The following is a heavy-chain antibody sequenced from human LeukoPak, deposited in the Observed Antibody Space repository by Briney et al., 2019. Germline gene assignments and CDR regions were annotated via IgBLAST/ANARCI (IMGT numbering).Heavy chain of an antibody. J-gene: IGHJ5*02. V-gene: IGHV3-23*01. D-gene: IGHD6-19*01. Sequence: GGSLRLSCAASGFTFSSYGMSWVRQAPGKGLEWVSAISGRGGSTYYADSVKGRFTISRDNSKNTLYLQMNSLRAEDTAVYYCAKDSRSSGWYNWFDPWGQGTLVTVSS. CDR1: GFTFSSYG. CDR3: AKDSRSSGWYNWFDP. CDR2: ISGRGGST.